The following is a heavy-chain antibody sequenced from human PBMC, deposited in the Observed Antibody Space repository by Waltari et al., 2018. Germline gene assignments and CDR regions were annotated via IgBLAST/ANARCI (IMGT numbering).Heavy chain of an antibody. CDR3: ARWSRRRKGAFDI. Sequence: QVQLVQSGAEVKKPGASVKVSCKASGYTFTSYDINWVRQATGQGLGWMGWMNPNIGNTGCAQKFQGRVTITRNTSISTAYMERSSLRSEDTAVYYCARWSRRRKGAFDIWGQGTMVTVSS. D-gene: IGHD1-1*01. J-gene: IGHJ3*02. CDR2: MNPNIGNT. V-gene: IGHV1-8*03. CDR1: GYTFTSYD.